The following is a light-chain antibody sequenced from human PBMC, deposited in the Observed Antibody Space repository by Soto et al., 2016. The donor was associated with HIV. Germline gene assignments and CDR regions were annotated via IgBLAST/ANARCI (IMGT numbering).Light chain of an antibody. J-gene: IGLJ2*01. V-gene: IGLV3-21*03. CDR3: QVWDVSSDHVV. CDR1: NLGSKS. CDR2: DDS. Sequence: SYVLTQPPSLSVAPRKTARITCGGNNLGSKSVHWYQQKPGQAPILVVYDDSDRPSGIPERFSGSNSGNTATLTISKVEAGDEADYYCQVWDVSSDHVVFGGGTKLTVL.